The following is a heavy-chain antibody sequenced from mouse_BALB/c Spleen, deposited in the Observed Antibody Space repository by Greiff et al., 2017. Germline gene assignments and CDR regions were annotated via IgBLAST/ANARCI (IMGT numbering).Heavy chain of an antibody. Sequence: QVQLKQSGPGLVQPSQSLSITCTVSGFSFTSYGVHWVRQSPGQGLEWLGVIWSGGSTDYTAAFISSLSISKDNSTSQVFLKMNSLQANDTAIYYCARNGYYDYDSYAMDDGGQGTSVTVSS. J-gene: IGHJ4*01. V-gene: IGHV2-2*02. CDR3: ARNGYYDYDSYAMDD. D-gene: IGHD2-4*01. CDR1: GFSFTSYG. CDR2: IWSGGST.